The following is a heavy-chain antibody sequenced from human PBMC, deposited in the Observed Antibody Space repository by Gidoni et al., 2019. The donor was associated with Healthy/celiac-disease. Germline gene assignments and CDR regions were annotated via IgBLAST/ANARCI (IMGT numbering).Heavy chain of an antibody. J-gene: IGHJ4*02. Sequence: EVQLLESGGGFVQPGGSLRLSCAACGFPFSSYAMSWVREARGKGMEWVSAISGSGGRTYYADSVKGRFTISRDNSKNTLYLQMNSLRAEDTAVYYCAKGGVIAVAGTGFDYWGQGTLVTVSS. CDR3: AKGGVIAVAGTGFDY. CDR1: GFPFSSYA. V-gene: IGHV3-23*01. D-gene: IGHD6-19*01. CDR2: ISGSGGRT.